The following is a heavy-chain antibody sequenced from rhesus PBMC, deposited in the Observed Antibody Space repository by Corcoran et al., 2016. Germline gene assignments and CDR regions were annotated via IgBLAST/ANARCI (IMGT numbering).Heavy chain of an antibody. CDR2: IHGNSANT. D-gene: IGHD4-23*01. Sequence: QVNLQQWGEGLVKPSETLSLTCAVYGGSISGYSYWPWIRQPPGKGLEWIGFIHGNSANTNYSPSLKNRVTISKDTAKNQFSLRLTSVTAADTAVYDCVRDLSNRFDVWGPGVLVTVSS. CDR3: VRDLSNRFDV. J-gene: IGHJ5-1*01. CDR1: GGSISGYSY. V-gene: IGHV4-73*01.